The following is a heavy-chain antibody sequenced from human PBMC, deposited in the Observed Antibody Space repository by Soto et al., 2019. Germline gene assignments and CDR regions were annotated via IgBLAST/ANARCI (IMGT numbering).Heavy chain of an antibody. D-gene: IGHD3-10*01. CDR2: TRNKANGYSP. Sequence: GGSLRLSSAASGFTVSDYYIDWVRQAQRRGLEWVGRTRNKANGYSPEYAAAVKGRFIVSSDDSLNSLYLQMNSLKTEDTAVYYCVRTSHYGSGSWNFDFWGQGTLVTVSS. CDR1: GFTVSDYY. CDR3: VRTSHYGSGSWNFDF. V-gene: IGHV3-72*01. J-gene: IGHJ4*02.